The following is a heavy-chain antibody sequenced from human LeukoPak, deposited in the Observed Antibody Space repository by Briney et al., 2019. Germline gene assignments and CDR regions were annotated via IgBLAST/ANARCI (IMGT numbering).Heavy chain of an antibody. D-gene: IGHD2-2*01. CDR2: IYYSGST. V-gene: IGHV4-59*01. CDR1: GGSISSYY. Sequence: SETLSLTCTVSGGSISSYYWSWIRQPPGKGREWIGYIYYSGSTNYNPSLKSRVTISVDTSKNQFSLKLSSVTAADTAVYYCARDLSRGLDYWGQGTLVTVSS. CDR3: ARDLSRGLDY. J-gene: IGHJ4*02.